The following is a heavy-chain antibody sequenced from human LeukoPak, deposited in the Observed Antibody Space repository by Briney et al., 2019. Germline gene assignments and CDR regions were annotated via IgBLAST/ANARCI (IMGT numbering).Heavy chain of an antibody. J-gene: IGHJ3*02. V-gene: IGHV3-21*01. Sequence: ETLSLTCSVSGASIRTYHWSWVRQAPGKGLEWVSSISSSSSYIYYADSVKGRFTISRDNAKNSLYLQMNSLRAEDTAVYYCARARASGSSPSAFDIWGQGTMVTVSS. D-gene: IGHD1-26*01. CDR2: ISSSSSYI. CDR1: GASIRTYH. CDR3: ARARASGSSPSAFDI.